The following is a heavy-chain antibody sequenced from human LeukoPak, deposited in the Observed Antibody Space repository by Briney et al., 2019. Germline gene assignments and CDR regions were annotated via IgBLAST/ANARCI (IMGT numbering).Heavy chain of an antibody. CDR3: AREGHTTGWPPFDF. D-gene: IGHD2/OR15-2a*01. J-gene: IGHJ4*02. V-gene: IGHV3-48*03. Sequence: GESLKISCAASGLSFSSYEMNWVRQAPRKGLEWVSHSNRRGSTTYYADSVRGRFTISRDNAKNSLYLQMNSLRAEDTAVYYCAREGHTTGWPPFDFWGQGTLVTVSS. CDR2: SNRRGSTT. CDR1: GLSFSSYE.